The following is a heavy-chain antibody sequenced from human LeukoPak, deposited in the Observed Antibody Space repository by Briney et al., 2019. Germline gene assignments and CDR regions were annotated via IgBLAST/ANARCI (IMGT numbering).Heavy chain of an antibody. V-gene: IGHV6-1*01. J-gene: IGHJ4*02. CDR1: GDSVSSNSAV. CDR2: TYYRSKWYN. Sequence: SQTLSLTCAISGDSVSSNSAVWSWIRQSPSRDLEWLGRTYYRSKWYNDYAISVKSRITINPDTSKNQFSLQLNSVTPEDTAMYYCAGSGSYMGYWGQGTLVTVSS. CDR3: AGSGSYMGY. D-gene: IGHD3-10*01.